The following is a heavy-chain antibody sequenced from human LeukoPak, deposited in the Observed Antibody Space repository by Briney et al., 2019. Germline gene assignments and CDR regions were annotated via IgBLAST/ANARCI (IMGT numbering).Heavy chain of an antibody. CDR3: ASQGRVSVVVTAPSDY. J-gene: IGHJ4*02. Sequence: SETLSLTCSVSGGSISSSSYYWGWIRQPPGKGLEWIGSIYYSGSTYYNPSLKSRVTISVDTSKNQFSLKLSSVTVADTAVYYCASQGRVSVVVTAPSDYWGQGTLVTVSS. CDR2: IYYSGST. V-gene: IGHV4-39*07. D-gene: IGHD2-21*02. CDR1: GGSISSSSYY.